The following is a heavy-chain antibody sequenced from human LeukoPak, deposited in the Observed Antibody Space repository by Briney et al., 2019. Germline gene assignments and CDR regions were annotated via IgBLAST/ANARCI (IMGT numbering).Heavy chain of an antibody. CDR2: SYSGGST. CDR1: GFTVSSNY. J-gene: IGHJ4*02. CDR3: ARWWRGYFDY. D-gene: IGHD2-15*01. V-gene: IGHV3-53*01. Sequence: PGGSLRLSCAASGFTVSSNYMIWLRQAPGKGLEWFSVSYSGGSTYYADSVEGRFTISRDNSQNTLYLQMNRLRAEDRAVYYCARWWRGYFDYWGQGTLVTVSS.